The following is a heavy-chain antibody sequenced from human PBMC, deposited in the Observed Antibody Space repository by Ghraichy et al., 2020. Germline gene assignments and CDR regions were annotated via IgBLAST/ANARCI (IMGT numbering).Heavy chain of an antibody. CDR3: RYSSGWPGFDY. CDR1: GFTFSSYP. D-gene: IGHD6-19*01. J-gene: IGHJ4*02. Sequence: GGSLRLSCAASGFTFSSYPMHWVRQAPGKGLEWVAVISYDGSTKYYADSVKGRFTISRDNSRNTLYLEMNSLQTEDTAVYYCRYSSGWPGFDYWGQGTLVTVSS. CDR2: ISYDGSTK. V-gene: IGHV3-30-3*01.